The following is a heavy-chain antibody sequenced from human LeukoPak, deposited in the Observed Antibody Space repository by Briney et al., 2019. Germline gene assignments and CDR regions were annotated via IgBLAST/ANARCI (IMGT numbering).Heavy chain of an antibody. J-gene: IGHJ4*02. CDR2: ISSSSSTI. CDR3: ARVLYDFWSGYYTPPDY. V-gene: IGHV3-48*02. D-gene: IGHD3-3*01. Sequence: PGGSLRLSCAASGFTFSSYSMNWVRQAPGKGLEWVSYISSSSSTIYYADSVKGRFTISRDNAKNSLYLQMNSLRDEDTAVYYCARVLYDFWSGYYTPPDYRGQGTLVTVSS. CDR1: GFTFSSYS.